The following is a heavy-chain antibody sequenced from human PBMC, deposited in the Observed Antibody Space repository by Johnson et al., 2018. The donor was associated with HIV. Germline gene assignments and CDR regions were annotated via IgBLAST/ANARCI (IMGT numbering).Heavy chain of an antibody. CDR1: GFTFSDYY. CDR3: ARAPEVRGIDAFDF. CDR2: ITSSGNTV. V-gene: IGHV3-11*04. J-gene: IGHJ3*01. D-gene: IGHD3-10*01. Sequence: QVQLVESGGGLVNPGGSLRLSCAASGFTFSDYYMSWIRQAPGKGLEWVSYITSSGNTVYYADSVKGRFTISRDHAKNSLYLQMNILTAEDTAVYYCARAPEVRGIDAFDFWRQGTMVTVS.